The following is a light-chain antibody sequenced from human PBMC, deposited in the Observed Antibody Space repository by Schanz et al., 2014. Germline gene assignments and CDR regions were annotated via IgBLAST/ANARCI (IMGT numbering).Light chain of an antibody. J-gene: IGKJ4*01. Sequence: EIVLTQSPGTLSLSPGERVALSCRASQSISGNNLAWYQQKPGQAPRLLIYAASSRATGIPARFIGSGSGTEFTLTISSLEPEDLAVYYCQQRSDWLTFGGGTKVEIK. CDR1: QSISGNN. CDR2: AAS. V-gene: IGKV3D-20*02. CDR3: QQRSDWLT.